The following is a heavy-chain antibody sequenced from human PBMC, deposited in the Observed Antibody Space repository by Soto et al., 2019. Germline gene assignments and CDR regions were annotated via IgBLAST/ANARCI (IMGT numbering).Heavy chain of an antibody. CDR3: ARSHLYYDSSGYPDY. J-gene: IGHJ4*02. CDR1: GFTFSSYV. CDR2: ISFTGTT. V-gene: IGHV3-23*01. D-gene: IGHD3-22*01. Sequence: LRLSCAASGFTFSSYVMSWVRQAPGKGLEWVSGISFTGTTYYADSVKGRFTISRDNAKSTLYLQMNSLRAEDTAVYYCARSHLYYDSSGYPDYWGQGTLVTVSS.